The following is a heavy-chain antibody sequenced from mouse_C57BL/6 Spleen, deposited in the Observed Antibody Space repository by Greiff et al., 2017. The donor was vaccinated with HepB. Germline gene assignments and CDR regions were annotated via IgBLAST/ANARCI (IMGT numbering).Heavy chain of an antibody. J-gene: IGHJ2*01. Sequence: VQLQQSGPELVKPGASVKISCKASGYSFTGYYMNWVKQSPEKSLEWIGEINPSTGGTTYNQKFKAKATLTVDKSSSTAYMQLKSLTSEDSAVYYCAPYYSNYGYFDYWGQGTTLTVSS. CDR3: APYYSNYGYFDY. V-gene: IGHV1-42*01. CDR2: INPSTGGT. D-gene: IGHD2-5*01. CDR1: GYSFTGYY.